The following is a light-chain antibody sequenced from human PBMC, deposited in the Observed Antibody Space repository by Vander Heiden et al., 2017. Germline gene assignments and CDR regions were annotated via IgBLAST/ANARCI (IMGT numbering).Light chain of an antibody. CDR2: DAS. Sequence: DIVLTQSPATLSLSPGESATLSCRASQTVVKFLAWYQQKPGQSPRLLIFDASKRATGIPARFSGSGSGTDFSLRIASLEPEDFAIYYCMQRYNWPLTFGGGTKVEIK. V-gene: IGKV3-11*01. CDR1: QTVVKF. CDR3: MQRYNWPLT. J-gene: IGKJ4*01.